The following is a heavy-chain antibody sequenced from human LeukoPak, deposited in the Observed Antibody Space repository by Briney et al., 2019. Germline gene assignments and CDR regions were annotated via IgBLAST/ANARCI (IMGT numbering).Heavy chain of an antibody. CDR1: GFTFTGHS. D-gene: IGHD3-10*01. V-gene: IGHV3-30*14. CDR2: LGNDEKTI. Sequence: GGSLRLSCVASGFTFTGHSMHWVRQAPGKGLEWVAVLGNDEKTIFYADSVKGRFTVSRDNSKNTLYLQMNSLRAEDTAVYYCARVLSGRGSLYDYYYYMDVWGKGTTVTISS. J-gene: IGHJ6*03. CDR3: ARVLSGRGSLYDYYYYMDV.